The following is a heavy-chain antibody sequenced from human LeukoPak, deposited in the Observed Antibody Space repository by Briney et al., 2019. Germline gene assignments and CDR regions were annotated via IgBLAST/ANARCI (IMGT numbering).Heavy chain of an antibody. D-gene: IGHD1-7*01. CDR3: AREFVGTTASFDY. CDR1: GFTFSSYA. V-gene: IGHV3-30*04. J-gene: IGHJ4*02. Sequence: GGSLRLSCAASGFTFSSYAMHWVRQAPGKGVEWVAVISFDGSNKYYADSVRGRFTISRDNSKNTLFLQMNSLRAEDTTVYYCAREFVGTTASFDYWGQGTLVTVSS. CDR2: ISFDGSNK.